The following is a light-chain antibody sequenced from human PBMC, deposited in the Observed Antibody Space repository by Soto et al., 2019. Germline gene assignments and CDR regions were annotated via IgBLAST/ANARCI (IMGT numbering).Light chain of an antibody. J-gene: IGKJ5*01. CDR3: MQPLQTPIT. V-gene: IGKV2-28*01. Sequence: VLTEPPSASGSPGQSVTISCIGTSSDVGRYNFVSWYLQKPGQSPQLLIYLGSNRASGVPDRFSGSGSGTDFTLKISRVEAEDVGVYYCMQPLQTPITFGQGTRLEIK. CDR1: GTSSDVGRYNF. CDR2: LGS.